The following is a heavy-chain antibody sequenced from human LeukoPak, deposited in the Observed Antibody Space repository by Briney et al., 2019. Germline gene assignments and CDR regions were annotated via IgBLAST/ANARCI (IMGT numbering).Heavy chain of an antibody. Sequence: SETLSLTCTVSGGSISSSSYYWGWIRQPPGKGLEWIGSIYYSGSTYYNPFLKSRVTISVDTSKNQFSLKLSSVTAADTAVYYCARQSYYDSSGYYYAAEYFQHWGQGTLVTVSS. CDR1: GGSISSSSYY. CDR3: ARQSYYDSSGYYYAAEYFQH. J-gene: IGHJ1*01. D-gene: IGHD3-22*01. CDR2: IYYSGST. V-gene: IGHV4-39*01.